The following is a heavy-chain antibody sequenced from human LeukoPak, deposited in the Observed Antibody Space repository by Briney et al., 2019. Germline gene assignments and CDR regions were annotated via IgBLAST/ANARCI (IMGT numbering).Heavy chain of an antibody. D-gene: IGHD2-2*01. J-gene: IGHJ6*03. Sequence: GGSLRLSCAASGFTFSRYSMNWVRQAPGKGLEWVSSISSSSSYIYYADSVKGRFTISRDNAKNSLYLQMNSLRAEDTAVYYCASSSTSYDYYYYYMDVWGKGTTVTISS. CDR3: ASSSTSYDYYYYYMDV. CDR2: ISSSSSYI. V-gene: IGHV3-21*01. CDR1: GFTFSRYS.